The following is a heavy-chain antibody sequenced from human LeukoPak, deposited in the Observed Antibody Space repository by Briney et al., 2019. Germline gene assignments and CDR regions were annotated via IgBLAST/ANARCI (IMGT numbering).Heavy chain of an antibody. CDR3: ARDVAIFGVVILPMDV. CDR2: IRGDESRK. J-gene: IGHJ6*03. D-gene: IGHD3-3*01. V-gene: IGHV3-7*01. CDR1: GFSFSNYW. Sequence: PGGSLRLSCAASGFSFSNYWMTWLRQAPGKGLEWVANIRGDESRKYYLDSVTGRFTISRDNAKNSLYLQMNSLRAEDTAVYYCARDVAIFGVVILPMDVWGKGTTVTVSS.